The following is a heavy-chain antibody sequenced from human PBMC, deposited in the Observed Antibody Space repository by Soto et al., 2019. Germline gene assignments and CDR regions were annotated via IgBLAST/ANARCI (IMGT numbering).Heavy chain of an antibody. V-gene: IGHV1-18*04. CDR1: GYTFTSYG. Sequence: GASEQVSCKASGYTFTSYGISWVRQAPGQGLEWMGWISAYNGNTNYAQKLQGRVTMTTDTSTSTAYMELRSLRYDDTAVYYCARGETMFGVVNPFSGMDVWGQGTTVTVSS. CDR2: ISAYNGNT. CDR3: ARGETMFGVVNPFSGMDV. D-gene: IGHD3-3*01. J-gene: IGHJ6*01.